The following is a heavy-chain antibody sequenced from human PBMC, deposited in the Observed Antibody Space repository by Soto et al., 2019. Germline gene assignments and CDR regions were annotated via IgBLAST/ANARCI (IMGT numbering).Heavy chain of an antibody. Sequence: QVQLVQSGAEVKKPGASVKVSCKASGYTFTSYGISWVRQAPGQGLEWMGWISAYNGNTNYAQKLQGRVTMTTDTSTSTAYMELRGMRSDDTAVYYCARASYSSSPRGWFDPWGHGPMVTVSS. CDR3: ARASYSSSPRGWFDP. CDR2: ISAYNGNT. V-gene: IGHV1-18*01. J-gene: IGHJ5*02. D-gene: IGHD6-6*01. CDR1: GYTFTSYG.